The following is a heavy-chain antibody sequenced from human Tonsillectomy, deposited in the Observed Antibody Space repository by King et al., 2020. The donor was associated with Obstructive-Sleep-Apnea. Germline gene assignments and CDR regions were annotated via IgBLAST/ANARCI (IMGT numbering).Heavy chain of an antibody. CDR3: AGGGSWRKYKGFDY. CDR1: GGSISSYY. D-gene: IGHD1-1*01. CDR2: IYYSGST. Sequence: VQLQESGPGLVKPSETLSLTCTVSGGSISSYYWSWIRQPPGKGLEWIGSIYYSGSTNYNRSLKSRVTISVDTSKNQFSLKLSSVTAADTAVYYCAGGGSWRKYKGFDYWGQGTLVTVSS. J-gene: IGHJ4*02. V-gene: IGHV4-59*01.